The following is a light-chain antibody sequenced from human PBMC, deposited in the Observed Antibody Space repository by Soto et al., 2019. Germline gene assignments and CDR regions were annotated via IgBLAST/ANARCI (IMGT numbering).Light chain of an antibody. J-gene: IGLJ1*01. CDR1: SSDVGGYDY. Sequence: QSVLTQPASVSGSPGQSITISCTGTSSDVGGYDYVSWYQQQPGKAPKLMIYDVINRPSGVSNRFSGSKSGNTASLTISGLQPEGEADYYCSSYTTSSTQVFGTGTKLTVL. CDR2: DVI. CDR3: SSYTTSSTQV. V-gene: IGLV2-14*03.